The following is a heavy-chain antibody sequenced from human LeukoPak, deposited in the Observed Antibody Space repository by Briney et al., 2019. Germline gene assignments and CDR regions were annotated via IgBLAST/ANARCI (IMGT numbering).Heavy chain of an antibody. J-gene: IGHJ6*03. CDR2: INPNSGDT. CDR3: ARGITMVRGKTNYYYYYYMDV. CDR1: GYTFTGYF. V-gene: IGHV1-2*02. D-gene: IGHD3-10*01. Sequence: ASVKVSCKASGYTFTGYFIHWVRQAPGQGLEWMGWINPNSGDTNYAQNFQGRVTMTRDTSISTAYMELSRLRSDDTAVYYCARGITMVRGKTNYYYYYYMDVWDKGTTVTISS.